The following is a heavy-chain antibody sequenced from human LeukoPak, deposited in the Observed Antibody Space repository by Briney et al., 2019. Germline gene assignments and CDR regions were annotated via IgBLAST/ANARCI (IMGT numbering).Heavy chain of an antibody. D-gene: IGHD2-2*01. CDR3: AKGAGLVVPAAVKDNLDTAMEPLDY. Sequence: GGSLRLSCAASGFTFEDYAMHWVRHAPGKGLEWVSLISWDGDSTYYADSVKGRFTISRDNSKNSLYVQMNSLRTEDTALYFCAKGAGLVVPAAVKDNLDTAMEPLDYWGQGTLVTVSS. V-gene: IGHV3-43D*03. CDR2: ISWDGDST. CDR1: GFTFEDYA. J-gene: IGHJ4*02.